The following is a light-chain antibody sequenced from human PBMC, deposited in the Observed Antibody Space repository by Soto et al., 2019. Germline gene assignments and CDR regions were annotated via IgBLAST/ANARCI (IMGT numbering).Light chain of an antibody. CDR1: QSISSW. V-gene: IGKV1-5*01. CDR2: DAS. J-gene: IGKJ1*01. CDR3: QQYNTYWT. Sequence: DIQMTQSPSTLSASVGDRVTITCRASQSISSWLAWYQQKPGKAPKLLLYDASSLESGVPSRISGSGSGTEFTLTIRSLQPDDFATYYCQQYNTYWTFGQGTKVEIK.